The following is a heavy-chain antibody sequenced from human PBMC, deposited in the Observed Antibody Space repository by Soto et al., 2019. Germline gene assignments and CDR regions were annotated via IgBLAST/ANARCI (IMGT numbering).Heavy chain of an antibody. CDR1: GGTFSSYA. V-gene: IGHV1-69*01. Sequence: QVQLVQSGAEVKKPGSSVKVSCKASGGTFSSYAISWVRQAPGQGLEWMGGIIPIFGTANYAQKFQGRVTITADESTSTAYMELSSLRSEERAVYYWAKNRMTMIVRGGVFDIWGQGTMVTVSS. D-gene: IGHD3-22*01. CDR3: AKNRMTMIVRGGVFDI. CDR2: IIPIFGTA. J-gene: IGHJ3*02.